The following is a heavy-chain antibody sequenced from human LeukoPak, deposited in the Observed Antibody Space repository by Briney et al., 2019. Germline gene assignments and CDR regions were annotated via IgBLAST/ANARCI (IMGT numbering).Heavy chain of an antibody. CDR2: VYRRGST. V-gene: IGHV4-4*02. J-gene: IGHJ3*02. D-gene: IGHD4-17*01. CDR1: GDSISSNYC. Sequence: SETLSLTCAVSGDSISSNYCWRWVRQFPGKGLEWIGEVYRRGSTSCNPSLKSRVVISIDKSKNQYSLNLNSVTAADTAMYYCGRHAYGDSSAAFDIWGQGTMVIVSS. CDR3: GRHAYGDSSAAFDI.